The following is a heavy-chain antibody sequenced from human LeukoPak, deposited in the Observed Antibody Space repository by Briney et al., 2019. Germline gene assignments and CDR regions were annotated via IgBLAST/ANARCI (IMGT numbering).Heavy chain of an antibody. CDR3: ARRGGSSSRRSPIDY. CDR2: IKQDGSQR. CDR1: GFTFSDYW. D-gene: IGHD6-6*01. J-gene: IGHJ4*02. V-gene: IGHV3-7*01. Sequence: GGSLRLSCTASGFTFSDYWMTWVRQAPGKGPEGVANIKQDGSQRYYVDSVRGRFTISRDNAKNSLFLQMNGLRAEDTAVYSCARRGGSSSRRSPIDYWGQGTLVTVSS.